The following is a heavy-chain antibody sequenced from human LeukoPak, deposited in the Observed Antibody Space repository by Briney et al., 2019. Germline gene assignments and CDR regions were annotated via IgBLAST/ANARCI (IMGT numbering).Heavy chain of an antibody. D-gene: IGHD4-11*01. V-gene: IGHV3-13*01. J-gene: IGHJ5*02. CDR1: GFAFSTSD. CDR2: IGKAGDT. CDR3: ARGDYMGFDP. Sequence: PGGSLRLSCAASGFAFSTSDKHWVRQAAGQGLEWVSGIGKAGDTYYLDSVRGRFTIFRENDENSVYLQMNNLRAGDTAVYYCARGDYMGFDPWGQGTLVAVSS.